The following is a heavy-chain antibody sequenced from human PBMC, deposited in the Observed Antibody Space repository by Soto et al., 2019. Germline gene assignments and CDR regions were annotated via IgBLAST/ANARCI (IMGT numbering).Heavy chain of an antibody. Sequence: SETLSLTGTISGGSMSRNTYYGDWIRRPPGKGLEWIGSVYYSGSTYYNPSLKSRVTLSVDTFKNQFSLRLTSVTAADTAIYYCANNPDFGANAIDFSGQGTLVTVSS. CDR1: GGSMSRNTYY. J-gene: IGHJ4*02. D-gene: IGHD4-17*01. V-gene: IGHV4-39*01. CDR2: VYYSGST. CDR3: ANNPDFGANAIDF.